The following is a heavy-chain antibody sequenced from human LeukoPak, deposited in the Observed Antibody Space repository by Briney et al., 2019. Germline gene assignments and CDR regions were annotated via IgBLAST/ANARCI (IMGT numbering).Heavy chain of an antibody. CDR2: IIPIFGTA. D-gene: IGHD6-13*01. CDR1: GYTLTSYD. J-gene: IGHJ6*03. Sequence: SVKVSCKASGYTLTSYDINWVRQATGQGLEWMGGIIPIFGTANYAQKFQGRVTITTDESTSTAYMELSSLRSEDTAVYYCASQGGQQLVTFSYYYYMDVWGKGTTVTVSS. V-gene: IGHV1-69*05. CDR3: ASQGGQQLVTFSYYYYMDV.